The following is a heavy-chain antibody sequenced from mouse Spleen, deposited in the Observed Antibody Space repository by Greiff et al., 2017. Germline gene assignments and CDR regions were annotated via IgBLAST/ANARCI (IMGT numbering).Heavy chain of an antibody. CDR2: INYDGSST. D-gene: IGHD1-1*01. CDR3: ARDRDYGSSYHYFDY. J-gene: IGHJ2*01. V-gene: IGHV5-16*01. CDR1: GFTFSDYY. Sequence: EVMLVESEGGLVQPGSSMKLSCTASGFTFSDYYMAWVRQVPEKGLEWVANINYDGSSTYYLDSLKSRFIISRDNAENILYLQMSSLKSEDTATYYCARDRDYGSSYHYFDYWGQGTTLTVSS.